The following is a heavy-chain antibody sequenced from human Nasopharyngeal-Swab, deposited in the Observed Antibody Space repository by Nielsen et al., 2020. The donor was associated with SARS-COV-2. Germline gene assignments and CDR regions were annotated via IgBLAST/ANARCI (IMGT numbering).Heavy chain of an antibody. CDR1: GGSFSGYY. CDR2: INHSGST. CDR3: ASDLGQCQLHTLGGNNWFDP. V-gene: IGHV4-34*01. Sequence: SETLSLTCAVYGGSFSGYYWSWIRQPPGKGLEWIGEINHSGSTNYNPSLKSRVTISVDTSKNQFSLKLSSVTAADTAVYYCASDLGQCQLHTLGGNNWFDPWGQGTLVTVSS. J-gene: IGHJ5*02. D-gene: IGHD2-2*01.